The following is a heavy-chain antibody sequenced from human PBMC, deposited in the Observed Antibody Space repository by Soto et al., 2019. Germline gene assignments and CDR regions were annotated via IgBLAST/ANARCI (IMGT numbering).Heavy chain of an antibody. CDR1: GFTVGNNY. J-gene: IGHJ4*02. V-gene: IGHV3-53*01. CDR3: AKDGRGSGSHYNSFGY. Sequence: EVQLVESGGGLIQPGGSLKLSCAASGFTVGNNYMSWVRQAPGKGLEWVSLIYSTGTTKYADSVKGRFTVSRDNAKNTLYLQMNSWRAEDTAVYYCAKDGRGSGSHYNSFGYWGQGTLVTVSS. D-gene: IGHD3-10*01. CDR2: IYSTGTT.